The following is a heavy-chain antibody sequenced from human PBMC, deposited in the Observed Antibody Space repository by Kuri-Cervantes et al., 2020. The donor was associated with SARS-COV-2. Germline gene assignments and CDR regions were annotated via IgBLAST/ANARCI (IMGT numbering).Heavy chain of an antibody. D-gene: IGHD3-16*01. CDR3: ARHGAVRTQFDPFDI. CDR2: IWPGDSNN. CDR1: GYSFTKHW. V-gene: IGHV5-51*01. Sequence: GESLKISCKGSGYSFTKHWIGWVRQMPGKGLEWMGIIWPGDSNNRDTPSFQDQVTISVDTSISTAYLQWSSLKASDTAMYYCARHGAVRTQFDPFDIWGQGTMVTVSS. J-gene: IGHJ3*02.